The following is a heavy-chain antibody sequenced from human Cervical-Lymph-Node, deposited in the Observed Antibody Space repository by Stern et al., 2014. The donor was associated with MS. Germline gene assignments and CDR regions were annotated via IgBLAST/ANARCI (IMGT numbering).Heavy chain of an antibody. CDR2: INHSGST. Sequence: QVQLQQWGAGLLKPSETLSLTCAVYGGSFSGYYWSWIRQPPGKGLEWIGEINHSGSTNYNPSLKGRVTISVDTSKNQFSLKLSSVTAADTAVYYCARGGRIAAAGTHYWGQGTLVTVSS. D-gene: IGHD6-13*01. CDR3: ARGGRIAAAGTHY. CDR1: GGSFSGYY. J-gene: IGHJ4*02. V-gene: IGHV4-34*01.